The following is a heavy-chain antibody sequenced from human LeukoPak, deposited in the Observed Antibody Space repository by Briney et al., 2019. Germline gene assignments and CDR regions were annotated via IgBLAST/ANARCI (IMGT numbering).Heavy chain of an antibody. CDR2: ISWNSGSI. CDR1: GFTFDDYA. Sequence: GGSLRLSCAASGFTFDDYAMHWVRQAPGKGLEWVSGISWNSGSIAYADSVKGRFTISRDNSKNTLYLQMNSLRAEDTAVYYCARGEDYGDYFDYWGQGTLVTVSS. D-gene: IGHD4-17*01. CDR3: ARGEDYGDYFDY. V-gene: IGHV3-9*01. J-gene: IGHJ4*02.